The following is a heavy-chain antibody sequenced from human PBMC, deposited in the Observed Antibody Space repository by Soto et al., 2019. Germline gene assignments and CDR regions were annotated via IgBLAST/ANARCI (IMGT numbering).Heavy chain of an antibody. J-gene: IGHJ6*02. Sequence: SETLSLTCTVSGGSVSSGSYYWSWIRQPPGEGLEWIGYIYYSGSTNYNPSLKSRVTISVDTSKNQFSLKLSSVTAADTAVYYCARGGYGHYYYYGMDVWGQGTTVTVSS. CDR2: IYYSGST. CDR3: ARGGYGHYYYYGMDV. D-gene: IGHD5-18*01. V-gene: IGHV4-61*01. CDR1: GGSVSSGSYY.